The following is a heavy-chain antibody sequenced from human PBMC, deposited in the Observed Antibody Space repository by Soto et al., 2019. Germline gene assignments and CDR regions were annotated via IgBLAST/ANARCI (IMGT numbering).Heavy chain of an antibody. CDR3: AKVVNGDFCLDAFDI. V-gene: IGHV3-9*01. J-gene: IGHJ3*02. CDR2: ISWNSGSI. D-gene: IGHD4-17*01. CDR1: GFTFDDYA. Sequence: EVQLVESGGGLVQPGRSLRLSCAASGFTFDDYAMHWVRQAPGKGLEWVSGISWNSGSIGYADSVKGRFTISRDNAKNSLYLQMNSLRAEDTALYYCAKVVNGDFCLDAFDIWGQGTMVTVSS.